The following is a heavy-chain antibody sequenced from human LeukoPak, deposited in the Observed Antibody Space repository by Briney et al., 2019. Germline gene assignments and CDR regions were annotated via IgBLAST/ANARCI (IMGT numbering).Heavy chain of an antibody. V-gene: IGHV1-2*02. CDR1: GYTFTDHY. CDR3: ARDHDFGPDY. D-gene: IGHD4/OR15-4a*01. CDR2: IKPDSGAT. J-gene: IGHJ4*02. Sequence: ASLKVPCKASGYTFTDHYMHWLRQAPGQGLEWMGWIKPDSGATNYAQKFQGRFTMSRDMSISTVYMELSSLTSDDTAMYYCARDHDFGPDYWGQGTLVTVSA.